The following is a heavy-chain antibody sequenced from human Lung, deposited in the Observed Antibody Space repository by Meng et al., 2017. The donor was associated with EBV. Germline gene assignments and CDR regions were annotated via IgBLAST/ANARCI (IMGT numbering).Heavy chain of an antibody. CDR1: GGSISSGGHY. J-gene: IGHJ4*02. D-gene: IGHD5-18*01. V-gene: IGHV4-31*01. CDR2: IYYSGST. CDR3: ARAVDTGYFDY. Sequence: QLQESGPGPVKPSQTLSLTCTVSGGSISSGGHYWSWIRQHPGKGLEWIGYIYYSGSTYYNPSLKSLVSISVDTSNNQFSLKLSSVTAADTAVYYCARAVDTGYFDYWGQGTLVTVSS.